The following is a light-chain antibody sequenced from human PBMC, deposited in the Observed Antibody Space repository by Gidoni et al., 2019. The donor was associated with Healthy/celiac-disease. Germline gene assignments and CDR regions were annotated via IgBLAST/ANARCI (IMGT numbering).Light chain of an antibody. CDR3: QQYDNFSPT. Sequence: DIQMTQSPSSLSASVGDRVTITCQASQDISNYLNWYQQKPGKAPKLLIYDASNLETGVPSRFSGSGSGTDFTFTISSLQPEDMATYYCQQYDNFSPTFXGXTKVEIK. CDR1: QDISNY. CDR2: DAS. J-gene: IGKJ4*01. V-gene: IGKV1-33*01.